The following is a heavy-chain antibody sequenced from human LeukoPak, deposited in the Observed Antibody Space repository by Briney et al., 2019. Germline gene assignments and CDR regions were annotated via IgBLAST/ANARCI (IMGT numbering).Heavy chain of an antibody. CDR2: IYYSGST. J-gene: IGHJ5*02. D-gene: IGHD3-22*01. Sequence: SETLSLTCTVSGGSISSYYWSWIRQPPGKGLEWIGYIYYSGSTNYNPSLKSRVTISVDTSKNQFSLKLSSVTAADTAVYYCARDWGRSYYDSSGYDNWFDPWGQGTLVTVSS. CDR3: ARDWGRSYYDSSGYDNWFDP. V-gene: IGHV4-59*12. CDR1: GGSISSYY.